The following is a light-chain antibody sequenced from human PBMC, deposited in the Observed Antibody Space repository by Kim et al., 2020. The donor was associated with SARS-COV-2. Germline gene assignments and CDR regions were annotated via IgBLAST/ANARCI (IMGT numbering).Light chain of an antibody. V-gene: IGKV1-39*01. CDR3: QQSYSKPRT. J-gene: IGKJ4*02. CDR2: GAS. CDR1: QNITIW. Sequence: DIQMTQSPSSLSASVGDRVTITCRTSQNITIWLNWYQQKPGKAPKVLIYGASSVHSGVPSRFSGSGSGTDFSLTINGLQPEDFATYYCQQSYSKPRTFGGGTKVDIK.